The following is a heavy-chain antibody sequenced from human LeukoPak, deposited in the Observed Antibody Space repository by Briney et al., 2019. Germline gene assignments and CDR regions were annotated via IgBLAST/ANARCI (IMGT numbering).Heavy chain of an antibody. Sequence: SEKVSCKASGGTFTSYDISWVRQAPGQGKERKGRMIPIFGKGNYAQKFQGRVTITTDESTSTSYMELSSLRSEDTAVYYCARDRGYSYGYSDYWGQGTLVTVSS. V-gene: IGHV1-69*05. CDR1: GGTFTSYD. CDR2: MIPIFGKG. D-gene: IGHD5-18*01. J-gene: IGHJ4*02. CDR3: ARDRGYSYGYSDY.